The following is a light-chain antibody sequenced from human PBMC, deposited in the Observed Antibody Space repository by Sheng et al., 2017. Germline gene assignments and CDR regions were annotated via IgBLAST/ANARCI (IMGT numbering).Light chain of an antibody. CDR3: QVWDSSSDHVA. V-gene: IGLV3-21*02. CDR1: NIGSKS. CDR2: DDS. Sequence: SYALTQPPSVSVAPGQAATINCAGNNIGSKSVHWYQQRPGQAPVVVVFDDSDRPSGIPERFSGSNSGNTATLTINRVEAGDEADYYCQVWDSSSDHVAFGGGTKLTVL. J-gene: IGLJ2*01.